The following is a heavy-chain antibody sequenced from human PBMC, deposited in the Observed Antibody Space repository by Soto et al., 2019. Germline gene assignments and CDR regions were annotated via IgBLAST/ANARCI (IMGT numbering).Heavy chain of an antibody. CDR1: GGSISSYY. Sequence: SETLSLTCTVSGGSISSYYWSWTRQPPGKGLEWIGYIYYSGSTNYNPSLKSRVTISVDTSKNQFSLKLSSVTAADTAVYYCARLYNWFDPWGQGTLVTVSS. J-gene: IGHJ5*02. CDR2: IYYSGST. CDR3: ARLYNWFDP. V-gene: IGHV4-59*08.